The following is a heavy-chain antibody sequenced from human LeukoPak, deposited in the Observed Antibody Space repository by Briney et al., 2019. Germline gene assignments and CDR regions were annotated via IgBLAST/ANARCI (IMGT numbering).Heavy chain of an antibody. CDR2: ISGSGDSA. V-gene: IGHV3-23*01. Sequence: GGSLRLSCAASGFTFGSYAISWVRQAPGKGLEWVSAISGSGDSAYYADSVKGRFTISRDNSKNTLYLQMNSLSAEDTAVYYCATTPGYWGQGTLVTVSS. CDR3: ATTPGY. CDR1: GFTFGSYA. D-gene: IGHD2-15*01. J-gene: IGHJ4*02.